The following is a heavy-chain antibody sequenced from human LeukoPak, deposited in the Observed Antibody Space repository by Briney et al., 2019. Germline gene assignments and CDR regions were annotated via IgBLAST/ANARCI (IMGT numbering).Heavy chain of an antibody. CDR3: ARGGIAARFAY. J-gene: IGHJ4*02. D-gene: IGHD6-6*01. Sequence: GGSLRLSCAASGFPFSSYEMNWVRQAPGKGLEWVSSISSGSNTIFYADSVRGRFTISRDNAKNSLFLQMNSLRVEDTAVYYCARGGIAARFAYWGQGTLVTVSS. CDR2: ISSGSNTI. V-gene: IGHV3-48*03. CDR1: GFPFSSYE.